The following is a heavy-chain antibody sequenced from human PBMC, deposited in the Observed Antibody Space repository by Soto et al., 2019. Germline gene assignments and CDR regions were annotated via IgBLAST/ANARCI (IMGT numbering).Heavy chain of an antibody. D-gene: IGHD3-22*01. CDR3: ARDRRGGYYDSSGYKAFDI. CDR1: GGTFSSYA. Sequence: SVKGSCKGSGGTFSSYAISWVRQSPGQGLEWMGEIIPIFGTANYAQKFQGRVTITADESTSTAYMELSSLRSEDTAVYYCARDRRGGYYDSSGYKAFDIWGQGTMVT. J-gene: IGHJ3*02. V-gene: IGHV1-69*01. CDR2: IIPIFGTA.